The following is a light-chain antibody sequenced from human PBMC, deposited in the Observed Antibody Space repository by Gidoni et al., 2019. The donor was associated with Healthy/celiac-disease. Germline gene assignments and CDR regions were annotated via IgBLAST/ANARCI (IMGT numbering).Light chain of an antibody. Sequence: EIVLTQSPGTLSLAPGERATLSSRASQSVSSSYLAWYKQKPGQAPRLLSYGASSRATGLPDRFSGSASGPDFTLTISRLEPEDFAVHYCQQYGSSPLFPFGPGTKVDIK. J-gene: IGKJ3*01. CDR1: QSVSSSY. V-gene: IGKV3-20*01. CDR2: GAS. CDR3: QQYGSSPLFP.